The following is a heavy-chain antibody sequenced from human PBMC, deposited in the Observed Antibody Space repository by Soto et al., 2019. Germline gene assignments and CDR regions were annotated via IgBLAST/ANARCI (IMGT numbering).Heavy chain of an antibody. V-gene: IGHV4-4*02. J-gene: IGHJ5*02. CDR3: ASSLGGYCSGGSCYRLGWFDP. CDR2: IYHSGST. D-gene: IGHD2-15*01. CDR1: GGSISSSNW. Sequence: SETLSLTCAVSGGSISSSNWWSWVRQPPGKGLEWIGEIYHSGSTNYNPSLKSRVTISVDKSKNQFSLKLSSVTAADTAVYYCASSLGGYCSGGSCYRLGWFDPWGQGTLVTVS.